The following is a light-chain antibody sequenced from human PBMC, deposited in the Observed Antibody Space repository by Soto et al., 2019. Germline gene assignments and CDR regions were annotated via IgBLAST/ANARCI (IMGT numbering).Light chain of an antibody. V-gene: IGKV3-20*01. CDR1: QNINSPY. CDR3: QPDGSSPRRT. J-gene: IGKJ1*01. Sequence: EIVLTQSPGTLSLSPGDRATLSCRVNQNINSPYLAWYQHKPGQAPRLLVFGTSSLATGIPDRFSGSRSGTDFTLTIQRLEPEDFALYYCQPDGSSPRRTFGQGTKVEMK. CDR2: GTS.